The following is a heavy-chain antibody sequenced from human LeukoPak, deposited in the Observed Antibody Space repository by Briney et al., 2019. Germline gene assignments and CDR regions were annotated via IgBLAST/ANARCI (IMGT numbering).Heavy chain of an antibody. D-gene: IGHD3-22*01. Sequence: GGSLRLSCAASGFTFSNYWMHWVRQAPGKGLVWVSRLNSDGSSTNYADSVKGRFTISRDNAKNSLYLQMNSLRAEDTALYYFARSRHSYDSTGFPHYWGQGTLVTVSS. CDR1: GFTFSNYW. V-gene: IGHV3-74*01. J-gene: IGHJ4*02. CDR2: LNSDGSST. CDR3: ARSRHSYDSTGFPHY.